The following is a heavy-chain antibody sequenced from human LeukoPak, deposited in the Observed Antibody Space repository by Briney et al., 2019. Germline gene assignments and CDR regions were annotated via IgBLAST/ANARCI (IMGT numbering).Heavy chain of an antibody. V-gene: IGHV3-74*01. CDR3: ASDNYYDSSGYYF. Sequence: GGSLRLSCAASGFTFSSYWMHWVRQAPGKGLVWVSRINSDGSSTSYADSVKGRFTISRDNAKNTLYLQMNSLRSEDTAVYYCASDNYYDSSGYYFWGQGTLVTVSS. CDR1: GFTFSSYW. CDR2: INSDGSST. J-gene: IGHJ4*02. D-gene: IGHD3-22*01.